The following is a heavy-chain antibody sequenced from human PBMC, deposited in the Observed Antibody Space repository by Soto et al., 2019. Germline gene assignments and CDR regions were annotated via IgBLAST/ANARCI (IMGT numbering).Heavy chain of an antibody. V-gene: IGHV4-30-4*01. CDR3: ATMGTPATGLYYFDY. D-gene: IGHD2-15*01. CDR2: ISYSGST. J-gene: IGHJ4*02. CDR1: GGSISSGNYY. Sequence: QVQLQESGLGLVKPSQTLSLTCTVSGGSISSGNYYWSWIRQPPGKGLEWIGFISYSGSTYYNLSLKSRVTISVDTSKNQFSLNLSFVTAADTAVYYCATMGTPATGLYYFDYWGQGTLVTVSS.